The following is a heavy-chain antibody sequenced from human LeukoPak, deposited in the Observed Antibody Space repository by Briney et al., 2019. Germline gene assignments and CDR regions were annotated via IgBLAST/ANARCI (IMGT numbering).Heavy chain of an antibody. V-gene: IGHV3-48*01. D-gene: IGHD6-13*01. Sequence: GGSLRLSCAASGFTFSSYEMNWVRQAPGKGLEWVSYISSSSSTIYYADSVKGRFTISRDNAKNSLYLQMNSLRAEDTAVYYSARAWGAAAIDYWGQGTLVTVSS. CDR3: ARAWGAAAIDY. CDR2: ISSSSSTI. J-gene: IGHJ4*02. CDR1: GFTFSSYE.